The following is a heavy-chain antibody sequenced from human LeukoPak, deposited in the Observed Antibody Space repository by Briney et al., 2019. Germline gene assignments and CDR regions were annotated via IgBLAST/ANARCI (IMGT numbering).Heavy chain of an antibody. CDR3: ASKYCSGESCSPDFEY. CDR2: ISVSGTTI. D-gene: IGHD2-15*01. J-gene: IGHJ4*02. CDR1: GFTFSDYE. Sequence: PGGSLRLSCAASGFTFSDYEMNWVRQTPGKGLEWVSYISVSGTTIHYADSVKGRFTISRDDAKNSLYLQMNSLRVEDTAIYYCASKYCSGESCSPDFEYWGQGTPVTVSS. V-gene: IGHV3-48*03.